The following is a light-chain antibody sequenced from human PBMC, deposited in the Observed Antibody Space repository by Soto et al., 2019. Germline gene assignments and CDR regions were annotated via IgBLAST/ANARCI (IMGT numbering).Light chain of an antibody. J-gene: IGKJ2*01. Sequence: IQMTQSPSSLSASLGDRVTITCRANQRITTYLNWYQQKPGNAPKLLITTSGTLQRGVPSRFSGSGSGTDFTLTITSLQREDFATYFCQQTYSTPYTFGQGTKLEIK. V-gene: IGKV1-39*01. CDR3: QQTYSTPYT. CDR1: QRITTY. CDR2: TSG.